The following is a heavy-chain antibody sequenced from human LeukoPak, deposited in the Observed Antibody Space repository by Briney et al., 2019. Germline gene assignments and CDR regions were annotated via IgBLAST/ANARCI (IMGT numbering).Heavy chain of an antibody. D-gene: IGHD2-15*01. CDR2: IYYSGST. J-gene: IGHJ4*02. Sequence: SETLSLTCTVSGGSISSYYWSWIRQPPGKGLEWIGYIYYSGSTNYNPSLKSRVTISVDTSKNQFSLKLSSVTAADTAVYYCAREGPAATPFDYWGQGTLVTVSS. CDR1: GGSISSYY. V-gene: IGHV4-59*01. CDR3: AREGPAATPFDY.